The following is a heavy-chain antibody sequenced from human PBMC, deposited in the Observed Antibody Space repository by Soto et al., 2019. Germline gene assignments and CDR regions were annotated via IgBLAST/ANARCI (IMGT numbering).Heavy chain of an antibody. CDR3: ARDRYYDFWSGYYTGAFDI. V-gene: IGHV3-7*01. J-gene: IGHJ3*02. Sequence: EVQLVESGGGLVQPGGSLRLSCAASGFTFSSYWMSWVRQAPGTGLEWVANIKQDGSEKYYVDSVKGRFTISRDNAKNSLYLQMNSLRAEDTAVYYCARDRYYDFWSGYYTGAFDIWGQGTMVTVSS. CDR1: GFTFSSYW. D-gene: IGHD3-3*01. CDR2: IKQDGSEK.